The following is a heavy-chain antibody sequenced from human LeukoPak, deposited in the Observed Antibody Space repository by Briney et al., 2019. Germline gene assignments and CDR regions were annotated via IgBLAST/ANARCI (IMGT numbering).Heavy chain of an antibody. D-gene: IGHD3-16*02. Sequence: ASVKVSCKVSGYTLTELSMHWVRQAPGKGLEWMGGFDPEDGETIYAQKFQGRVTMTEDTSTDTAYMELSSLRSEDTAVYYCATWYYDYVWGSYRYHDYWGQGTLVTVSS. CDR1: GYTLTELS. V-gene: IGHV1-24*01. CDR2: FDPEDGET. CDR3: ATWYYDYVWGSYRYHDY. J-gene: IGHJ4*02.